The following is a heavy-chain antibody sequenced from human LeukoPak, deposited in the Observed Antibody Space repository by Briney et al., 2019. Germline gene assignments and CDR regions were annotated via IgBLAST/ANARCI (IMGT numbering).Heavy chain of an antibody. CDR2: IRSNGVIT. CDR1: GFIFSHHG. J-gene: IGHJ4*02. D-gene: IGHD5-24*01. CDR3: VKDDAWVQYQD. V-gene: IGHV3-23*01. Sequence: GGSLRLSCAASGFIFSHHGMNCVRQAPGKGLEWVSGIRSNGVITYYADSVKGRFTISRDNSKNAVDLQMNSLRGEDTAIYYCVKDDAWVQYQDWGQGTLVTVSS.